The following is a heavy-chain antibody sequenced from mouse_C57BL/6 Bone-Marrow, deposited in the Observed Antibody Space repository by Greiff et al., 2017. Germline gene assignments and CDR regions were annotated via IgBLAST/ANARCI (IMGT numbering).Heavy chain of an antibody. D-gene: IGHD1-1*01. V-gene: IGHV1-81*01. CDR1: GYTFTSYG. J-gene: IGHJ2*01. CDR2: IYPRSGNT. Sequence: VQLQESGAELARPGASVKLSCKASGYTFTSYGISWVKQSTGQGLEWIGEIYPRSGNTYYNEKFKGKATLTADKSSSTAYMELRSLTSEDSAVYFCARALYYYGSRTLDYWGQGTTLTVSS. CDR3: ARALYYYGSRTLDY.